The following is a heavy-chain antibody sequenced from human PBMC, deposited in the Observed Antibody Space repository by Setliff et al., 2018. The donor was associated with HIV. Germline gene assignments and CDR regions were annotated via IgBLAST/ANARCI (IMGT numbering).Heavy chain of an antibody. CDR1: GGSFSGYY. Sequence: SETLSLTCAVYGGSFSGYYWTWTRQPPGKGLEWIGNIHYSGSTNYNPSLKSRVTISVDTSRSQFSLKLSSVTAADTAVYYCARGRDKYGPIDYWGQGTLVTVSS. V-gene: IGHV4-59*01. J-gene: IGHJ4*02. CDR2: IHYSGST. D-gene: IGHD3-10*01. CDR3: ARGRDKYGPIDY.